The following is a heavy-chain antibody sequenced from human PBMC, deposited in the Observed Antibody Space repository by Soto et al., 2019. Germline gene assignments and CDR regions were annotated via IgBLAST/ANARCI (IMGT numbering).Heavy chain of an antibody. V-gene: IGHV4-34*01. D-gene: IGHD2-21*01. CDR1: GGSFSGYY. CDR3: ARGDYGGKRGDY. J-gene: IGHJ4*02. Sequence: QVQLQQWGAGLLKPSETLSLTCAVYGGSFSGYYWSWIRQPPGKGLEWIGEINHSGSTNYNPSLKSRVTISVDTSKNQFSLKLSSVTAADTAVYYCARGDYGGKRGDYWGQGTLVTVSS. CDR2: INHSGST.